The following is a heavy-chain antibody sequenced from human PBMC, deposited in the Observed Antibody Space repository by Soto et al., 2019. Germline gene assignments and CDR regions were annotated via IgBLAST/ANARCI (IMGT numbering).Heavy chain of an antibody. CDR1: GFTFSSYA. J-gene: IGHJ6*02. Sequence: GGSLRLSCAASGFTFSSYAMSWVRQATGKGLEWVSAISGSGGSTYYADSVKGRFTISRDNSKNTLYLQMNSLRAEDTAVYYCAKSGSRPRGYYYYGMDVWGQGTTVTVSS. CDR3: AKSGSRPRGYYYYGMDV. D-gene: IGHD3-10*01. CDR2: ISGSGGST. V-gene: IGHV3-23*01.